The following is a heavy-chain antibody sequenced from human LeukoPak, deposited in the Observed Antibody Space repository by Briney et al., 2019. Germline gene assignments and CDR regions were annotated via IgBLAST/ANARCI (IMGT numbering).Heavy chain of an antibody. V-gene: IGHV4-31*03. CDR2: IYYSGST. CDR3: ARAYYDILTGYPFDY. D-gene: IGHD3-9*01. J-gene: IGHJ4*02. CDR1: GGSISSGGYY. Sequence: SETLSLTCTVSGGSISSGGYYWSWIRQPPGKGLEWIGYIYYSGSTYYNPSLKSRVTISVDTSKNQFSLKLSSVTAADTAVYYCARAYYDILTGYPFDYWGQGTLVTVSS.